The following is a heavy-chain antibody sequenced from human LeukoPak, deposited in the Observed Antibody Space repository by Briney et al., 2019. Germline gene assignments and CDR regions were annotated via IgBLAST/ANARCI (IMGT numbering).Heavy chain of an antibody. J-gene: IGHJ4*02. D-gene: IGHD2-2*01. CDR3: VKVAVQTQVVPAAIFFDY. CDR2: ISGSGGST. V-gene: IGHV3-23*01. Sequence: PGGSLRLSCAASGFTFSSYAMSWVRQAPGKGLEWVSAISGSGGSTYYADSVKGRFTISRDNSKNTLYLQMNSLRAEDTAVYYCVKVAVQTQVVPAAIFFDYWGQGTLVTVSS. CDR1: GFTFSSYA.